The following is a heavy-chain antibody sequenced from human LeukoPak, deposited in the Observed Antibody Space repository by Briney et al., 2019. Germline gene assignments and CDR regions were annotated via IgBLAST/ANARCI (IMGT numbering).Heavy chain of an antibody. Sequence: PSETLSLTCTVSGYSISTGYYWGWIRPPPGKGLEWIGSMYHSGSTYYNPSLKSQVTMSADTSKNQFSLKLNSVTAADTAVYYCARVLDYYGSGTRDFDYWGQGILVTVSS. J-gene: IGHJ4*02. D-gene: IGHD3-10*01. V-gene: IGHV4-38-2*02. CDR1: GYSISTGYY. CDR2: MYHSGST. CDR3: ARVLDYYGSGTRDFDY.